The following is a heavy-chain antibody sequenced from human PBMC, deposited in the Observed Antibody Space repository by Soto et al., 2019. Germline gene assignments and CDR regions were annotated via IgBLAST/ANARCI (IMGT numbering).Heavy chain of an antibody. CDR2: ISSSGGT. V-gene: IGHV4-30-4*01. CDR1: GASFSSDQYL. D-gene: IGHD3-10*01. J-gene: IGHJ5*02. CDR3: DRGSFREYEDATYYYNSFDP. Sequence: QVQLQESGPGLVKPSQTLSLTCSVSGASFSSDQYLWTWIRQTPGKGLEWIGYISSSGGTYYSQPVNGRANLSLDKSKNQFSLILSSVTAAATAISVYDRGSFREYEDATYYYNSFDPWGQGALVTVSS.